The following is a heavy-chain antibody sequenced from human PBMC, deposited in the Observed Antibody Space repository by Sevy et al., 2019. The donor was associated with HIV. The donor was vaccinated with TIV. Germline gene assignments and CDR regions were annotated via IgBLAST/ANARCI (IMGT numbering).Heavy chain of an antibody. J-gene: IGHJ5*02. CDR1: GYSISSGYY. CDR3: ARQGNIVVVPAAGGGWFDP. V-gene: IGHV4-38-2*01. D-gene: IGHD2-2*01. CDR2: IYHSGST. Sequence: SETLSLTCAVSGYSISSGYYWGWIRQPPGKGLEWIGSIYHSGSTYYNPSLKSRVTISVDTSKNQFSLKRGPVTAADTAVDYCARQGNIVVVPAAGGGWFDPWGQGTLVTVSS.